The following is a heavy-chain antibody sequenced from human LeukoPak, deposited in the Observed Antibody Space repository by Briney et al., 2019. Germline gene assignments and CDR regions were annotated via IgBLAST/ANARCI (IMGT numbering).Heavy chain of an antibody. CDR1: GGTFSSYA. Sequence: GASVKVSCKASGGTFSSYAISWVRQAPGQGLEWMGGIIPIFGTANYAQKFQGRVTITADESTSTAYMELSSLRSEDTAVYYCARGDCSGGSCYSDYWGQGTLVTVSS. CDR2: IIPIFGTA. V-gene: IGHV1-69*13. D-gene: IGHD2-15*01. CDR3: ARGDCSGGSCYSDY. J-gene: IGHJ4*02.